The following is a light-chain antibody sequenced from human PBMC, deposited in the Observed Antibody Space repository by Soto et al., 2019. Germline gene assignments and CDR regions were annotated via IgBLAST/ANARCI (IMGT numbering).Light chain of an antibody. V-gene: IGKV1-9*01. CDR3: QQFNSL. CDR2: AAS. J-gene: IGKJ5*01. Sequence: DIQLTQSPSFLSASVGDRVTITCRASQGISSYLAWYQQKPGKAPNLLIYAASSLQSGVPSRFSGSGSGTHFILTISNLQPEDFATYYCQQFNSLFGQGTRLEIK. CDR1: QGISSY.